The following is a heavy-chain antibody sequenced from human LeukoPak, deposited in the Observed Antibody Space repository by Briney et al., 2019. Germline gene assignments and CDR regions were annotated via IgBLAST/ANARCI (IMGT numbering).Heavy chain of an antibody. CDR3: ARAGNYGSWKSDY. Sequence: GGSLRLSCAASGLSVSANYMSWVRQAPGKGLEWVSIIYTAGNTYYADSVKGRFTISRDNAKDTLYLQMNSLRAEDTAVYYCARAGNYGSWKSDYWGQGTLVTVSS. CDR1: GLSVSANY. V-gene: IGHV3-53*01. D-gene: IGHD3-10*01. J-gene: IGHJ4*02. CDR2: IYTAGNT.